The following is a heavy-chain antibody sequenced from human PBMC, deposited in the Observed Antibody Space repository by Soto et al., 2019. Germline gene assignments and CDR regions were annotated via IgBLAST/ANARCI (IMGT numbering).Heavy chain of an antibody. CDR2: IYYSGST. Sequence: QVQLQESGPGLVKPSQTLSLTCTVSGGSISSGDYYWSWIRQPPGKGLEWIGYIYYSGSTYYNPSLKSRVTISVDTSKNQFSLKLSSVTAADTAVYYCARAGGEMFEYQLLSWFDPWGQGTLVTVSS. CDR1: GGSISSGDYY. D-gene: IGHD2-2*01. CDR3: ARAGGEMFEYQLLSWFDP. J-gene: IGHJ5*02. V-gene: IGHV4-30-4*01.